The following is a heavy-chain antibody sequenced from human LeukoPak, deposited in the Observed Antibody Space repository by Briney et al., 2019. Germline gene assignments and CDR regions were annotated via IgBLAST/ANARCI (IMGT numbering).Heavy chain of an antibody. V-gene: IGHV3-7*01. D-gene: IGHD5-12*01. CDR2: IQKDGTEK. CDR1: GFTFRTYW. CDR3: ARDSGNSGYDVHDY. J-gene: IGHJ4*02. Sequence: PGGSLRLSCAASGFTFRTYWMTWVRQAPGKGLEWVANIQKDGTEKKYVVSVKVRFTISRDNAKNSLYLQMNSLRVEDTAVYYCARDSGNSGYDVHDYWGQGTLVTVSS.